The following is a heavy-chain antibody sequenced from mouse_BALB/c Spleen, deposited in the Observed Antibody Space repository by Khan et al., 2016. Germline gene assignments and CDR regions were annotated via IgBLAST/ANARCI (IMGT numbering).Heavy chain of an antibody. D-gene: IGHD2-2*01. V-gene: IGHV7-3*02. CDR2: IRNKANGYTT. CDR3: ARDDGYGGDFDY. CDR1: GFTFTDYY. Sequence: EVELVESGGGLVQPGGSLRLSCATSGFTFTDYYMSWVRQPPGKALEWLGFIRNKANGYTTEYSASVMGRFTISRDNSQSILYLQMNTLRAEDSATYYCARDDGYGGDFDYWGHGTTLTVSS. J-gene: IGHJ2*01.